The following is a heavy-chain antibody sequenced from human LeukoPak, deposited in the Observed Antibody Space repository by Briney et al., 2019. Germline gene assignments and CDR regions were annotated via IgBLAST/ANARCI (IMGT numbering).Heavy chain of an antibody. Sequence: GGSLRLSCAASGFTFSSYSMNWVRQAPRKGLEWVSSISSSSSYIYYADSVKGRFTISRDNAKNSLYLQMNSLRAEDTAVYYCARDLYWYLYYFDYWGQGTLVTVSS. D-gene: IGHD2-8*02. CDR2: ISSSSSYI. V-gene: IGHV3-21*01. CDR3: ARDLYWYLYYFDY. J-gene: IGHJ4*02. CDR1: GFTFSSYS.